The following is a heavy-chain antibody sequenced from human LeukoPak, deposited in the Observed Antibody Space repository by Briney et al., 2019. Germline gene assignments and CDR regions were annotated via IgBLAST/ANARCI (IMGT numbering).Heavy chain of an antibody. J-gene: IGHJ4*02. Sequence: PGGSLRLSCAASGFTFSSYSMNWVHQAPGKGLEWVGRIKSKTDGGTTDYAAPVKGRFTISRDDSKNTLYLQMNSLKTEDTAVYYCTTDIVTMVRGVIKIDYWGQGTLVTVSS. CDR2: IKSKTDGGTT. CDR3: TTDIVTMVRGVIKIDY. V-gene: IGHV3-15*01. D-gene: IGHD3-10*01. CDR1: GFTFSSYS.